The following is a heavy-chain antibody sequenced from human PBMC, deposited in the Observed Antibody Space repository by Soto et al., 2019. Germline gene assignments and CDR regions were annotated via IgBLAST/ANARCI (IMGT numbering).Heavy chain of an antibody. Sequence: EVQLLESGGGLMQRGGSLRLSCAASGLTFRNYAMSWVRQAPGKGLEWVSAINDNGESTYYVDSVKGRFTISRDNSKNTLFLKMNSQRDEDTAVYYCAKSGRGWGGGLAPGGQGPLVPVSS. CDR1: GLTFRNYA. CDR3: AKSGRGWGGGLAP. D-gene: IGHD6-19*01. V-gene: IGHV3-23*01. J-gene: IGHJ5*02. CDR2: INDNGEST.